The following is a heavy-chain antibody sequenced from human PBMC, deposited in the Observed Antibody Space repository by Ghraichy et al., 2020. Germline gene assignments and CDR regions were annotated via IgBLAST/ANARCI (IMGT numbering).Heavy chain of an antibody. J-gene: IGHJ6*03. CDR3: ARHKHYSSSLYYYYYYYMDV. Sequence: SETLSLTCTVSGGSISSPSYYWGWIRQPPGKGLEWIGNIYYSGSAYYNPSLKSRVTISVDTSKNQFSLKLSSVTAADTAVYYCARHKHYSSSLYYYYYYYMDVWGKGTTVTVSS. D-gene: IGHD6-13*01. CDR2: IYYSGSA. CDR1: GGSISSPSYY. V-gene: IGHV4-39*01.